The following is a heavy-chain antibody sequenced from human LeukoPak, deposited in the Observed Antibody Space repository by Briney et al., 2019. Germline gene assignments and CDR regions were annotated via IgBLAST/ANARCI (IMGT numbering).Heavy chain of an antibody. CDR1: GGSFSGYY. CDR3: ARATGTYYDILTGYPLFDY. V-gene: IGHV4-34*01. Sequence: SETLSLTCAVYGGSFSGYYWSWIRQPPGKGLEWIGEINHSGSTNYNPSLKSRVTISVDTSKNQFSLKLSSLTAADTAVYYCARATGTYYDILTGYPLFDYWGQGTLVTVSS. CDR2: INHSGST. D-gene: IGHD3-9*01. J-gene: IGHJ4*02.